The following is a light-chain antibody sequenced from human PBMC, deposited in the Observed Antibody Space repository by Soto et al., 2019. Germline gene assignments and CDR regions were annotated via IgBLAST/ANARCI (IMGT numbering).Light chain of an antibody. J-gene: IGLJ1*01. CDR1: SSDIGTYNL. Sequence: QSALTQPASVSGSPGQSTTISCTGTSSDIGTYNLVSWYQHYPDKAPKLMIYEGIKRPSGVSNRFSGSKSGNTAFLTISGLQAEDEADYYCCSYAGSGTDNYVFGSGTKLTVL. CDR2: EGI. V-gene: IGLV2-23*01. CDR3: CSYAGSGTDNYV.